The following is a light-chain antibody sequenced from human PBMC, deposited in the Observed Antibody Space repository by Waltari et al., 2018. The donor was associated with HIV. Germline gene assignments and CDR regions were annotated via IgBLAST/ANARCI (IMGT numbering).Light chain of an antibody. CDR1: QAISNS. Sequence: DIQMTQSPSSLSASVGDRVTITCRSSQAISNSLAWFQQKPGKAPKYLIYAASSLHTGVPPRFSGSGFGTGFTLTISRLHPEDFATYYCQQYNTYPRTFGQGTKVEV. J-gene: IGKJ1*01. CDR2: AAS. V-gene: IGKV1-16*01. CDR3: QQYNTYPRT.